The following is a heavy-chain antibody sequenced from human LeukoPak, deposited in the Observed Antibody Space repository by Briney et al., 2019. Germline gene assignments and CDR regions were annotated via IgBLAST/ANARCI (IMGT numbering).Heavy chain of an antibody. V-gene: IGHV4-61*08. CDR1: GGSISSGGYY. D-gene: IGHD6-19*01. CDR3: ARSYSSGWPDY. CDR2: IYYSGST. Sequence: SETLSLTCAVSGGSISSGGYYWSWIRQPPGKGLEWIGYIYYSGSTNYNPSLKSRVTISVDTSKNQFSLKLSSVTAADTAVYYCARSYSSGWPDYWGQGTLVTVSS. J-gene: IGHJ4*02.